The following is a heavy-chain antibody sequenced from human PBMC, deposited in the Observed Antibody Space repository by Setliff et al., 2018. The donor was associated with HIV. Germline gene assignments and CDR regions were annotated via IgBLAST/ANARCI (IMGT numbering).Heavy chain of an antibody. Sequence: GGSLRLSCAASGFTFSSYTMNWVRQAPGKGLEWVSSISSSSSYIYYADSVKGRFTISRDNAKNSLYLQMNSLRAEDTAVYYCATLPSRDMDVWGQGTTVTVSS. J-gene: IGHJ6*02. CDR3: ATLPSRDMDV. CDR2: ISSSSSYI. D-gene: IGHD3-10*01. CDR1: GFTFSSYT. V-gene: IGHV3-21*01.